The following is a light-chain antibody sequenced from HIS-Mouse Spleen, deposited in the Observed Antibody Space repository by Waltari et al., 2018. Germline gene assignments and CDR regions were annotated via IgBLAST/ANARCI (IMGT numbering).Light chain of an antibody. CDR1: SSDVGGLNY. J-gene: IGLJ1*01. CDR3: CSYAGSYTYYV. V-gene: IGLV2-11*01. Sequence: QSALTQPRSVSGSPGQSVTIPCTGTSSDVGGLNYVSLYQQHPGKAPKLMIYDVSKRPSGVPDRFSGSKSGNTASLTISGLQAEDEADYYCCSYAGSYTYYVFGTGTKVTVL. CDR2: DVS.